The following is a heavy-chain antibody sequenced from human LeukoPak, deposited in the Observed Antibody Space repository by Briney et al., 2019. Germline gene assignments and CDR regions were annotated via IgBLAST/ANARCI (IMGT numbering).Heavy chain of an antibody. CDR1: GFTFRSYA. V-gene: IGHV3-23*01. D-gene: IGHD1-14*01. CDR2: ISGSGGST. J-gene: IGHJ4*02. Sequence: SGGSLRLSCAASGFTFRSYAMTWVRQAPGKGLEWVSAISGSGGSTYYADSVKGRFTISRDNSKNTLYLQMNSLRAEDTAVYYCAKAEVEEHSFDYWGQGTLVTVSS. CDR3: AKAEVEEHSFDY.